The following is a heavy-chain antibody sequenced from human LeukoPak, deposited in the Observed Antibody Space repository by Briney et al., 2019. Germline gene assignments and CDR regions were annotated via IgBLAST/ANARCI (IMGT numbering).Heavy chain of an antibody. CDR3: ARGHAGYYFDY. J-gene: IGHJ4*02. D-gene: IGHD6-13*01. Sequence: GGSLRLSCAASGFTVSSNYMSWVRQAPGKGLEWVSHIRGSSSTIYYADSVKGRSTISRDSAKNSLYLHMDSLRAEDTAVYYCARGHAGYYFDYWGQGTLVTVS. CDR2: IRGSSSTI. V-gene: IGHV3-48*01. CDR1: GFTVSSNY.